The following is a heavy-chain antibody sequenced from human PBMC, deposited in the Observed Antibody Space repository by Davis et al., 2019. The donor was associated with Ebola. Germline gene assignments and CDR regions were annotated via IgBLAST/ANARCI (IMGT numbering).Heavy chain of an antibody. CDR1: GFTFNTNA. Sequence: GESLKISCSASGFTFNTNAMSWVRQAPGKGLEWVSTISASGRTVEYAASMKGRFTISRDNSKNTLYLEMDSLRADDTAVYYCARRGYSGYAPFDYWGQGTLVTVSS. D-gene: IGHD5-12*01. CDR2: ISASGRTV. CDR3: ARRGYSGYAPFDY. V-gene: IGHV3-23*01. J-gene: IGHJ4*02.